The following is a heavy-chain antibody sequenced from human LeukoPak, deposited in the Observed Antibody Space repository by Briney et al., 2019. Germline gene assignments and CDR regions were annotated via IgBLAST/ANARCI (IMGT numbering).Heavy chain of an antibody. Sequence: GESLKISCKGSGYSFTSYWIGWVRQMPGKGLEWMGIIYPGDSDTRYSPSFQGQVTISADKSISTAYLQWSSLKASDTAMYYCARLGHTHGSGGGIDYWGQGTLVTVSS. CDR2: IYPGDSDT. CDR3: ARLGHTHGSGGGIDY. V-gene: IGHV5-51*01. J-gene: IGHJ4*02. D-gene: IGHD3-10*01. CDR1: GYSFTSYW.